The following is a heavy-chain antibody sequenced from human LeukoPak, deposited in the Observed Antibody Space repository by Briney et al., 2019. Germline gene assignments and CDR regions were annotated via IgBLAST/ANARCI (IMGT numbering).Heavy chain of an antibody. CDR3: ARDRVLYDYDSNGFYQGAFDF. V-gene: IGHV1-46*01. D-gene: IGHD3-22*01. J-gene: IGHJ3*01. Sequence: ASVKVSCKASGYTFTSYYIHWVRQAPGQGLEWMGIINPSAGSTSYAQKFQGRVTMTRDTSTSTVYMELSSLRSEDTAVHYCARDRVLYDYDSNGFYQGAFDFWGQGTMVTVSS. CDR2: INPSAGST. CDR1: GYTFTSYY.